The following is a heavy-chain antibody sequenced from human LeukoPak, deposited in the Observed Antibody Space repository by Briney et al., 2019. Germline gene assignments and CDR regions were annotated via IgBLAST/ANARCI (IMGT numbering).Heavy chain of an antibody. CDR2: IYSGGST. CDR3: ARDGAVYYDFWSGYYTKKVYYGMDV. V-gene: IGHV3-66*01. J-gene: IGHJ6*02. Sequence: GGSLRLSCAASGFTFSSYAMSWVRQAPGKGLEWGSVIYSGGSTYYADSVKGRFTISRDNSKNTLYLQMNSLRAEDTAVYYCARDGAVYYDFWSGYYTKKVYYGMDVWGQGTTVTVSS. CDR1: GFTFSSYA. D-gene: IGHD3-3*01.